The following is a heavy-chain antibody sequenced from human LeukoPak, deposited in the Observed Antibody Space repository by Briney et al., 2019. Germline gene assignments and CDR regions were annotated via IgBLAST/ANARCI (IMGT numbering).Heavy chain of an antibody. CDR1: GFSLSTSGVG. D-gene: IGHD3-10*01. V-gene: IGHV4-39*07. CDR3: ARVGGYYGSGPDY. CDR2: IYYRGST. J-gene: IGHJ4*02. Sequence: SGPTLVNPTQTLTLTCTFSGFSLSTSGVGVGWIRQPPGKGLEWIGSIYYRGSTYYNPSLKSRVTISVDTSKNQFSLKLSSVTAADTAVYYCARVGGYYGSGPDYWGQGTLVTVSS.